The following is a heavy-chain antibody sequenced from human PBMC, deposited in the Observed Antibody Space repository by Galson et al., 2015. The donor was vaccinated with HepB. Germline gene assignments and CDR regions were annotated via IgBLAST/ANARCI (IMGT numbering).Heavy chain of an antibody. CDR2: IYYSGST. D-gene: IGHD7-27*01. Sequence: TLSLTCTVSGGSISSGGYYWSWIRQHPGKGLEWIGYIYYSGSTYYNPSLKSRVTISVDTSKNQFSLKLSSVTAADTAVYYCAGLGSPLWYFDLWGRGTLVTVSS. J-gene: IGHJ2*01. V-gene: IGHV4-31*03. CDR3: AGLGSPLWYFDL. CDR1: GGSISSGGYY.